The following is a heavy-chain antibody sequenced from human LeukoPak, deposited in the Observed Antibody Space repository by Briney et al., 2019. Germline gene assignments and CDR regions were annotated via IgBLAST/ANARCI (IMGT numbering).Heavy chain of an antibody. J-gene: IGHJ4*02. D-gene: IGHD3-9*01. Sequence: PAGSLRLSCAASGFTDSSNYMIWVRQAPGKGLVWVSVIYSGGSKYYADSVSGRFTISRDNSKNTQYLQMNRLRAEDTAVYYCARVLSILTRVDYWGQGTLVTVSS. CDR1: GFTDSSNY. CDR3: ARVLSILTRVDY. CDR2: IYSGGSK. V-gene: IGHV3-53*01.